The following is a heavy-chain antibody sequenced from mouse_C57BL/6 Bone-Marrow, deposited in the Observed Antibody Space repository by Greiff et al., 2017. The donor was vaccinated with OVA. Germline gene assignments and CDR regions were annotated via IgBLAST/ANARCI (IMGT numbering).Heavy chain of an antibody. CDR2: IDPEDGDT. CDR1: GFNIKDYY. CDR3: ARQDDYPYYFDY. Sequence: VQLQQSGAELVKPGASVKLSCTASGFNIKDYYMHWVKQRTEQGLEWIGRIDPEDGDTKYAPKFQGKATITADTSSNTAYLQLSSLTSEDTAVYYCARQDDYPYYFDYWGQGTTLTVSS. D-gene: IGHD2-4*01. V-gene: IGHV14-2*01. J-gene: IGHJ2*01.